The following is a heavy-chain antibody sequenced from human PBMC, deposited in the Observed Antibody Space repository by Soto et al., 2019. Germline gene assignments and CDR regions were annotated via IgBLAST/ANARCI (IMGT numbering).Heavy chain of an antibody. CDR2: ISSSSTHI. D-gene: IGHD1-7*01. CDR1: GFTLSSYS. J-gene: IGHJ5*02. Sequence: GGSLRLSCAASGFTLSSYSMNWVRQASGKGLEWVASISSSSTHIYYADSVEGRFTISRDNARNSLYLQMNSLRAEDTAVYYCARVGGTGTGWFDPWGQGTLVTVSS. CDR3: ARVGGTGTGWFDP. V-gene: IGHV3-21*01.